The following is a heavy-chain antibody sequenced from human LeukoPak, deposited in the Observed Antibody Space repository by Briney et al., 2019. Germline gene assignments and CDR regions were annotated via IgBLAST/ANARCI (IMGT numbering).Heavy chain of an antibody. CDR3: ARGVGDTTVGLADY. J-gene: IGHJ4*02. CDR2: IFRSGTT. D-gene: IGHD1-26*01. Sequence: SETLSLTCTVSAYSISDGFFWDWMRQTPGKGPQRLGSIFRSGTTYYNPHLKSRVTISADTSKNHFSLNLNSVTAADTAVYYCARGVGDTTVGLADYWGQGTLVTVSS. V-gene: IGHV4-38-2*02. CDR1: AYSISDGFF.